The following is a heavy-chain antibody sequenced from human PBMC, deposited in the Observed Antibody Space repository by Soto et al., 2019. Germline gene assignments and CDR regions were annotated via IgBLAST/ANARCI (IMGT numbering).Heavy chain of an antibody. CDR3: ASYSSSGAPYYYYYYGMDV. D-gene: IGHD6-13*01. CDR1: GYTFTSYA. CDR2: INAGNGNT. J-gene: IGHJ6*02. Sequence: QVQLVQSGAEVKKPGASVKVSCKASGYTFTSYAMHWVHQAPGQRLEWMGWINAGNGNTKYSQKFQGRVTITRDTSASTAYMERSSLRTEDTAVYYCASYSSSGAPYYYYYYGMDVWGQGTTVTVSS. V-gene: IGHV1-3*01.